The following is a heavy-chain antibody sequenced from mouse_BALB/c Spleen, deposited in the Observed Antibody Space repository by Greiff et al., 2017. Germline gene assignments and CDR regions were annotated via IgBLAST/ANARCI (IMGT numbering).Heavy chain of an antibody. D-gene: IGHD1-1*01. J-gene: IGHJ3*01. CDR2: ISDGGSYT. V-gene: IGHV5-4*02. Sequence: EVQVVESGGGLVKPGGSLKLSCAASGFTFSDYYMYWVRQTPEKRLEWVATISDGGSYTYYPDSVKGRFTISRDNAKNNLYLQMSSLKSEDTAMYYCARDAYSFAYWGQGTLVTVSA. CDR1: GFTFSDYY. CDR3: ARDAYSFAY.